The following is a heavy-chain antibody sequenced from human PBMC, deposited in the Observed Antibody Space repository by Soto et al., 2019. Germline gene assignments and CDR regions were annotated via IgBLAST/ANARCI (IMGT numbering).Heavy chain of an antibody. Sequence: GVSLSLSCAVSGVTFANHWMHWVRQAPGKGLEWVSRMNSDGSTTDYADSVKGRFTVSRDNAKNTLYLQMNSLRAEDTAVYYCATAEVDYWGPGTLVTVSS. V-gene: IGHV3-74*01. CDR1: GVTFANHW. CDR2: MNSDGSTT. CDR3: ATAEVDY. J-gene: IGHJ4*02.